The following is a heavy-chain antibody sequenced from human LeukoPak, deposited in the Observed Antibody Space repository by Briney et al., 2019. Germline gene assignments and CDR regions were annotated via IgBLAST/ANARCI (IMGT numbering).Heavy chain of an antibody. CDR2: ISSSSSTI. V-gene: IGHV3-48*04. CDR1: GFTFSSYS. CDR3: ARDYPYEPDAFDI. D-gene: IGHD1-14*01. J-gene: IGHJ3*02. Sequence: GGSLRLSCAASGFTFSSYSMNWARQAPGKGLEWVSYISSSSSTIYYADSVKGRFTISRDNAKNSLYLQMNSLRAEDTAVYYCARDYPYEPDAFDIWGQGTMVTVSS.